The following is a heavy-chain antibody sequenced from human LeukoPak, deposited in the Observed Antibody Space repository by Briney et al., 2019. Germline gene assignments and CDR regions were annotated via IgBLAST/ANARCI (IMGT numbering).Heavy chain of an antibody. CDR3: ARSEDYDSSPSFDY. Sequence: VSVKVSCKASGYTFTSYGISWVRQAPGQGLEWMGWISAYNGNTNYAQKLQGRVTMTTDTSTSTAYMELRSLRSDDTAVYYCARSEDYDSSPSFDYWGQGTLVTVSS. J-gene: IGHJ4*02. D-gene: IGHD3-22*01. CDR1: GYTFTSYG. V-gene: IGHV1-18*01. CDR2: ISAYNGNT.